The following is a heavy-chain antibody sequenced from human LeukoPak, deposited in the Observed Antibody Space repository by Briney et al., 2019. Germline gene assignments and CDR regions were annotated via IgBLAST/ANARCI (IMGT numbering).Heavy chain of an antibody. CDR1: GYTFTGYY. CDR3: ARVYDSSGYGPYYYGMDV. D-gene: IGHD3-22*01. J-gene: IGHJ6*02. Sequence: ASVKVSCKASGYTFTGYYMHWVRQAPGQGLEWMGWINPNSGGTNYAQKFQGRVTMTRDTSISTAYMELSRLRSDDTAVYYCARVYDSSGYGPYYYGMDVWGQGTTVTVSS. CDR2: INPNSGGT. V-gene: IGHV1-2*02.